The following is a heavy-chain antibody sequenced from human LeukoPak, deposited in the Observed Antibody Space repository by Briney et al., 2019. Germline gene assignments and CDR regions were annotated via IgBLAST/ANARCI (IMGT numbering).Heavy chain of an antibody. CDR2: IKQDESEK. V-gene: IGHV3-7*01. Sequence: PGGSLRLSCAASGFTFSSYAMSWVRQVPGKGLEWVANIKQDESEKYYVDSVKGRFTISRDNAKNSLYLQLNSLRAEDTAVYYCARGKAFDIWGQGTMVTVSS. CDR1: GFTFSSYA. J-gene: IGHJ3*02. CDR3: ARGKAFDI.